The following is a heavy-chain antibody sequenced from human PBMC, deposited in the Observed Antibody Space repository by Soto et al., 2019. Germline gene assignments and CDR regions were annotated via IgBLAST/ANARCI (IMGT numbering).Heavy chain of an antibody. J-gene: IGHJ5*02. D-gene: IGHD3-22*01. V-gene: IGHV1-69*01. CDR3: ARLSRPNYYDTSGFFKDNWFDP. Sequence: QVQLVQSGAEVKKPGSSMKVSCKASGGTFNSYDINWVRQAPGPGLEWMGGIIPIVETPKYAQKFQGRVTITADESTNTVYMELSSLRSEDTAMYYCARLSRPNYYDTSGFFKDNWFDPWGQGTLVTVSS. CDR2: IIPIVETP. CDR1: GGTFNSYD.